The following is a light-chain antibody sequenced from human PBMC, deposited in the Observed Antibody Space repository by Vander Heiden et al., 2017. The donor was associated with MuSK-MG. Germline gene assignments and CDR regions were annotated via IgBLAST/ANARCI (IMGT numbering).Light chain of an antibody. V-gene: IGLV7-46*01. CDR1: TGAVTRGHY. J-gene: IGLJ3*02. CDR2: DTD. Sequence: QTVVTQEPPLTVSPVGIVTPTCGSTTGAVTRGHYPYWFQQKPGQAPRTLIYDTDNKHSWTPARFSGSLLGGKAALTLSGAQPEDEAEYYCMLVYTGFYSGGLWVFGGGTKVTVL. CDR3: MLVYTGFYSGGLWV.